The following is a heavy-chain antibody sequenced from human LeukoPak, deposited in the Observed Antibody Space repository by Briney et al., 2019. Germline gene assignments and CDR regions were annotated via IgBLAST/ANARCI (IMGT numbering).Heavy chain of an antibody. J-gene: IGHJ4*02. CDR1: GFLFSSYS. D-gene: IGHD1-1*01. V-gene: IGHV3-64*02. CDR2: INSRGTTA. CDR3: ARKGSAGWDDY. Sequence: GGSLRLSCAASGFLFSSYSMHWARQPPGKGPEYVAAINSRGTTAHYGGSVQGRFIVSRDNSNYTLYLQMGGLRPDDTGVYFCARKGSAGWDDYWGRGTLVIVSS.